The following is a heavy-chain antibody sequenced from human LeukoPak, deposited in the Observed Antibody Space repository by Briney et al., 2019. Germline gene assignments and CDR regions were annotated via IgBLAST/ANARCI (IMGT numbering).Heavy chain of an antibody. CDR1: GFTFDDYA. Sequence: GRSLRLSFATSGFTFDDYAMHWVRQAPGKGPEWVSGISWNSGSIGYADFVKGRFTISRDNAKNSLYLQMNSLRAEDTALYYCAKDDSSGSYFDIWGQGTMVTVSS. CDR3: AKDDSSGSYFDI. V-gene: IGHV3-9*01. J-gene: IGHJ3*02. D-gene: IGHD3-22*01. CDR2: ISWNSGSI.